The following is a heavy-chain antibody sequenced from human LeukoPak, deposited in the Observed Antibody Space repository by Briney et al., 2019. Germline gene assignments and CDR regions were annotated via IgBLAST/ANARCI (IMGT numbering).Heavy chain of an antibody. CDR2: ISGGGRST. D-gene: IGHD4-23*01. CDR1: GSTFSSYA. Sequence: PGGSLRLSCAASGSTFSSYAMTWVRQAPGKGLEWVSAISGGGRSTYYGDSVQGRFTISRDNSKSTLYLQMNSLRPEDTAVYYCATTSNSYLTLDNWGQGTLVTVSS. J-gene: IGHJ4*02. V-gene: IGHV3-23*01. CDR3: ATTSNSYLTLDN.